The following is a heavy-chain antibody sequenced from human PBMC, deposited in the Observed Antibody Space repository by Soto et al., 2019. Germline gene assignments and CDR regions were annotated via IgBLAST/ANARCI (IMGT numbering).Heavy chain of an antibody. CDR3: VRQGIDYLHGLVDV. D-gene: IGHD1-26*01. CDR1: SGPSSSHN. Sequence: QVQLQQSGPRRVKPSETLSLTCTVSSGPSSSHNWGWIRQSPGRGLEWIGYVYYTGDTSYNPSLKSRVTISADTSTNNISLTLTSVTAADTAVYYCVRQGIDYLHGLVDVWGQGTTVSVSS. CDR2: VYYTGDT. J-gene: IGHJ6*02. V-gene: IGHV4-59*08.